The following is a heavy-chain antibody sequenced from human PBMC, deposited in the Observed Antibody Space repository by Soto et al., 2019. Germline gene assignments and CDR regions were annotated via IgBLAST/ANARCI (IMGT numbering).Heavy chain of an antibody. V-gene: IGHV4-39*01. D-gene: IGHD6-6*01. Sequence: SETLSLTCTVSGGSISSSSYYWGWIRQPPGKGLEWIGSIYYSGSTYYNPSLKSRVTISVDTSKNQFSLKLSSVTAADTAVYYCARWYSNSSLFDYWGQGTLVTVSS. CDR1: GGSISSSSYY. CDR2: IYYSGST. J-gene: IGHJ4*02. CDR3: ARWYSNSSLFDY.